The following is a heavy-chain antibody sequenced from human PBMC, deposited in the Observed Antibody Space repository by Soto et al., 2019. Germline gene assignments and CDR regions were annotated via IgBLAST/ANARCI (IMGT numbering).Heavy chain of an antibody. CDR1: GFTFSNAC. J-gene: IGHJ6*02. Sequence: GGSLRLSCAASGFTFSNACMSWVRQAPGKGLEWVSAISGSGGSTYYADSVKGRFTISRDNSKNTLYLQMNSLRAEDTAVYYCAKDQARFLEWFRPFTMDVWGQGTTVTVSS. D-gene: IGHD3-3*01. CDR2: ISGSGGST. V-gene: IGHV3-23*01. CDR3: AKDQARFLEWFRPFTMDV.